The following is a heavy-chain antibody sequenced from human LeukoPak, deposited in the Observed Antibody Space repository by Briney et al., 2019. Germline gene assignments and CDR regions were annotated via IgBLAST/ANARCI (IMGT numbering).Heavy chain of an antibody. CDR2: IYYSGST. Sequence: SETLSLTCSVSGGSISSSSSYWGWIRQPPGKGLEWIGYIYYSGSTYYNPSLKSRVTISVDTSKNQFSLKLSSVTAADTAVYYCARDSVYSGSSLDYWGQGTLVTVSS. CDR3: ARDSVYSGSSLDY. D-gene: IGHD1-26*01. J-gene: IGHJ4*02. CDR1: GGSISSSSSY. V-gene: IGHV4-39*07.